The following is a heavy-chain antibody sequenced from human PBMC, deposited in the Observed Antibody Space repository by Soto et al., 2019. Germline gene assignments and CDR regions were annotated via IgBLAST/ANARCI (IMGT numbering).Heavy chain of an antibody. D-gene: IGHD5-18*01. CDR2: IWYDGSNK. Sequence: GGSLRLSCAASGFTFSSYGMHWVRQAPGKGLEWVAVIWYDGSNKYYADSVKGRFTISRDNSKNTLYLQMNSLRAEDTAVYYCARDEAYSYGIYYYYGMDVWGQGTTVTVSS. CDR3: ARDEAYSYGIYYYYGMDV. V-gene: IGHV3-33*01. J-gene: IGHJ6*02. CDR1: GFTFSSYG.